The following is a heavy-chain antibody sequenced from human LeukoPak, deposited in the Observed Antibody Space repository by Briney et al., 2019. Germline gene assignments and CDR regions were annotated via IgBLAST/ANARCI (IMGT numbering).Heavy chain of an antibody. CDR2: INGDGDST. Sequence: GGSLRLPCAASEFIFSAFPMSWIRQAAGKGLEWVSSINGDGDSTHYAGSVKGRFTISRDNSKNTLYLEMNSLRVEDTAVYYCAIGGGSDYWGQGTLVTVSS. V-gene: IGHV3-23*01. J-gene: IGHJ4*02. CDR3: AIGGGSDY. CDR1: EFIFSAFP. D-gene: IGHD3-10*01.